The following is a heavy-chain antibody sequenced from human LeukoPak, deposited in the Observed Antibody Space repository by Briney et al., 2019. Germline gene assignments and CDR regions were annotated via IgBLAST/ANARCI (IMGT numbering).Heavy chain of an antibody. CDR2: ISGYGDTT. CDR1: GFTFNSFA. J-gene: IGHJ4*02. Sequence: GGSLRLSCSASGFTFNSFAMNWVRQAPGKGLEWVSIISGYGDTTYYTDSVKGRFTISRDNSKNTLYLQMNSLRAEDTAVYYCAKDGLSGGNSGDFDYWGQGTLVTVSS. CDR3: AKDGLSGGNSGDFDY. V-gene: IGHV3-23*01. D-gene: IGHD4-23*01.